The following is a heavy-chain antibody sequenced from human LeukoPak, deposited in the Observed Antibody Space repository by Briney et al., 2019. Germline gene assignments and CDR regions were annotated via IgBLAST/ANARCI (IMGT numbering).Heavy chain of an antibody. J-gene: IGHJ6*02. CDR3: ARDSVGLYCSGGSCYSHYYYYGMDV. CDR1: GGSISSYY. CDR2: IYTSGST. Sequence: SETLSLTCTVSGGSISSYYWSWIRQPAGKGLEWIGRIYTSGSTNCNPSLKSRVTMSVDTSKNQFSLKLSSVTAADTAVYYCARDSVGLYCSGGSCYSHYYYYGMDVWGQGTTVTVSS. D-gene: IGHD2-15*01. V-gene: IGHV4-4*07.